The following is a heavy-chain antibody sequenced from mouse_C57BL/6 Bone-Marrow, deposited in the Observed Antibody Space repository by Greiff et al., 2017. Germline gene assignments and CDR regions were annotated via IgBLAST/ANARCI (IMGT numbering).Heavy chain of an antibody. CDR2: IDPSDSYT. D-gene: IGHD2-5*01. J-gene: IGHJ1*03. Sequence: QVQLQQPGAELVMPGASVKLSCKASGYTFTSYWMHWVKQRPGQGLEWIGEIDPSDSYTTYNQKFKGKSTLTVDKSSSTAYMQLSSLKSEDYAVYYGARIYYSNYCWYFDVWGTGTTVTVSS. CDR1: GYTFTSYW. V-gene: IGHV1-69*01. CDR3: ARIYYSNYCWYFDV.